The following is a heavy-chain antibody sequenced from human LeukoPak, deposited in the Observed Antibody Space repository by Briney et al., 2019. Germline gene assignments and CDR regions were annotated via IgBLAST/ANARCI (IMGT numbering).Heavy chain of an antibody. V-gene: IGHV4-39*01. D-gene: IGHD4-17*01. Sequence: SETLSLTCTVSGGSISSSSYYWGWIRQPPGKGLEWIGGLYSVGNTYYNPSLKSRVTISADTSKNQFSLRLNSLTAADTGVNYCASLVTTVYFDYWGQGTLVTVSS. CDR3: ASLVTTVYFDY. CDR2: LYSVGNT. CDR1: GGSISSSSYY. J-gene: IGHJ4*02.